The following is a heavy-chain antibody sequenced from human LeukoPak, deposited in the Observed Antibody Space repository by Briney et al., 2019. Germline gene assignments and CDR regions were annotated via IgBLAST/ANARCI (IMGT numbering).Heavy chain of an antibody. J-gene: IGHJ5*02. V-gene: IGHV4-39*07. CDR2: IYHSGST. Sequence: ASETLSLTCTVSGGSISSSSYYWGWIRQPPGKGLEWIGSIYHSGSTYYNPSLKSRVTISVDTSKNQFSLKLSSVTAADTAVYYCARGYSYDLNWFDPWGQGTLVTVSS. CDR3: ARGYSYDLNWFDP. D-gene: IGHD5-18*01. CDR1: GGSISSSSYY.